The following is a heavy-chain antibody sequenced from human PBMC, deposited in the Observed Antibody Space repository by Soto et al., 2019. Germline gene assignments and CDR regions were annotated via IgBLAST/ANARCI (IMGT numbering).Heavy chain of an antibody. V-gene: IGHV3-53*01. D-gene: IGHD6-19*01. Sequence: EGSLRLSGAPSGFSVSSNYMSWVSQAPATGLGWVAEMYSGGATYYSDSVNGPLTISRDSSTNTVNLQMSSRIADDTAVYYCATEGSLDYWGQGALVTVSS. CDR1: GFSVSSNY. CDR3: ATEGSLDY. CDR2: MYSGGAT. J-gene: IGHJ4*02.